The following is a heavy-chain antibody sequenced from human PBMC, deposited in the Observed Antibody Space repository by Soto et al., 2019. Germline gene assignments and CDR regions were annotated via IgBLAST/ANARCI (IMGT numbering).Heavy chain of an antibody. D-gene: IGHD5-12*01. V-gene: IGHV1-69*13. CDR1: GGTFNNYP. CDR3: ARGRGYSGDDHYYYFDMDV. CDR2: SIPIFGTT. J-gene: IGHJ6*02. Sequence: SVKVSCKASGGTFNNYPITWVRQAPGEGLEWMGGSIPIFGTTNYAQKFQGRVTISVDESTSTAYMELSSLRSEDTAVYYCARGRGYSGDDHYYYFDMDVWGQGTTVTVSS.